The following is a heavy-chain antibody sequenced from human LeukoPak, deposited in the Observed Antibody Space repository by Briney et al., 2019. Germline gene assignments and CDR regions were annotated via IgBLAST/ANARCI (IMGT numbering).Heavy chain of an antibody. J-gene: IGHJ6*02. CDR1: GGSISSGGYS. D-gene: IGHD2-15*01. CDR2: IYHSGST. Sequence: SETLSLTCAVSGGSISSGGYSWSWIRQPQGKGLEWIGYIYHSGSTYYNPSLKSRVTISVDRSKNQFSLKLSSVTAADTAVYYCASGVVVAHYYYGMDVWGQGITVTVSS. V-gene: IGHV4-30-2*01. CDR3: ASGVVVAHYYYGMDV.